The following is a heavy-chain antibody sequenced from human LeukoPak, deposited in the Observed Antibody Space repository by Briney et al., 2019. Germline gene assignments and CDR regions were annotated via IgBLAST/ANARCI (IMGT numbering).Heavy chain of an antibody. CDR3: ASTNSGYCTNGVCYLSDY. J-gene: IGHJ4*02. Sequence: SVKVSCKASGGTFSSYAISWVRQAPGQGHEWMERIIPIFGTANYAQKFQGRVTITTDESTSTAYMELSSLRSEDTAVYYCASTNSGYCTNGVCYLSDYWGQGTLVTVSS. CDR1: GGTFSSYA. D-gene: IGHD2-8*01. CDR2: IIPIFGTA. V-gene: IGHV1-69*05.